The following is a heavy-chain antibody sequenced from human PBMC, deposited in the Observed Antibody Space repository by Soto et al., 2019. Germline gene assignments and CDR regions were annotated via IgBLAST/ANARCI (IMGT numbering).Heavy chain of an antibody. J-gene: IGHJ6*02. V-gene: IGHV3-30*18. D-gene: IGHD3-10*01. CDR1: GFTFSSYG. CDR3: AKDLSEWALNYYGSGSYYTTYYYYYGMDV. CDR2: ISYDGSNK. Sequence: GGSLRLSCAASGFTFSSYGMHWVRQAPGKGLEWVVVISYDGSNKYYADSVKGRFTISRDNSKNTLYLQMNSLRAEDTAVYYCAKDLSEWALNYYGSGSYYTTYYYYYGMDVWGQGTTVTVSS.